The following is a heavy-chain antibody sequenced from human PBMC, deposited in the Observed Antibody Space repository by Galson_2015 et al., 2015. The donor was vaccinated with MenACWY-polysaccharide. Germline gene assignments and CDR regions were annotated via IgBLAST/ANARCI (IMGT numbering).Heavy chain of an antibody. J-gene: IGHJ4*02. V-gene: IGHV3-23*01. D-gene: IGHD3-10*01. Sequence: SLRLSCAASGFAFNKCPMSWVRQAPGKGLAWVAAIGGRGDKTSYADSVKGRFTFSRDNSRNTLSLQMNNLRVEDTAVYYCAKGWADGRDYFDFWGQGTLVTVSS. CDR1: GFAFNKCP. CDR3: AKGWADGRDYFDF. CDR2: IGGRGDKT.